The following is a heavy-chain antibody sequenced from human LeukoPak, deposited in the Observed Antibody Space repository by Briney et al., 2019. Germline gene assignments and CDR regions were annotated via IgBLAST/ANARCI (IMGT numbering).Heavy chain of an antibody. Sequence: SETLSLTCTVSGGSISSSSYYWGWIRQPPGKGLEWIGSIYYSGSTNYNPSLKSRVTISVDTSKNQFSLKLSSVTAADTAVYYCARDPGRYCSSTSCQGRPSYMDVWGKGTTVTVSS. V-gene: IGHV4-39*07. J-gene: IGHJ6*03. D-gene: IGHD2-2*01. CDR1: GGSISSSSYY. CDR3: ARDPGRYCSSTSCQGRPSYMDV. CDR2: IYYSGST.